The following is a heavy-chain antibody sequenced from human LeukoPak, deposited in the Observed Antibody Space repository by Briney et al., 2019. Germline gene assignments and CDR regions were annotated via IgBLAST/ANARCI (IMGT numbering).Heavy chain of an antibody. V-gene: IGHV1-46*01. D-gene: IGHD3-22*01. Sequence: GASVKVSCKASGYIFSNYYMHWVRQAPGQGLEWMGIINPSGGSTTYAQKFQGRVTMTRDKSTSTVYMEVSNLRSVDTDVSYGARAGYDSSGYYSYWGQGTLVTVSS. J-gene: IGHJ4*02. CDR3: ARAGYDSSGYYSY. CDR2: INPSGGST. CDR1: GYIFSNYY.